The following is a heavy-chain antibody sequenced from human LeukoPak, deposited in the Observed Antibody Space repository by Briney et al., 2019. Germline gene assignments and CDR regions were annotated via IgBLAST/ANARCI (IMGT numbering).Heavy chain of an antibody. J-gene: IGHJ4*02. CDR1: GFTFSSYA. CDR2: ISYDGSNK. D-gene: IGHD3-3*01. CDR3: ARASYYDVSYYFDY. V-gene: IGHV3-30*04. Sequence: GGSLRLSCAASGFTFSSYAMHWVRQAPGKGLEWVAVISYDGSNKYYAVSVKGRFTISRDNSKNTLYLQMNSLRAEDTAVYYCARASYYDVSYYFDYWGQGTLVTVSS.